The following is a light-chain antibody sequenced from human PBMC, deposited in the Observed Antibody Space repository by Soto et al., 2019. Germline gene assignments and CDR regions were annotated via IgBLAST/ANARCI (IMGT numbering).Light chain of an antibody. CDR1: QSISSW. Sequence: DIQMTQSPSTLSASVGDRVTITFRSSQSISSWLAWYQQKPGKAPKLLIYKASTLKSGVPSRFSGSGSGTEFTLTISSLQTDDFATYCCQHYNSYSEAFGQGTKV. CDR3: QHYNSYSEA. V-gene: IGKV1-5*03. J-gene: IGKJ1*01. CDR2: KAS.